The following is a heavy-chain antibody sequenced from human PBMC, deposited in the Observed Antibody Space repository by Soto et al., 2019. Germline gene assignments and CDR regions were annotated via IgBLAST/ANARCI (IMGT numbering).Heavy chain of an antibody. V-gene: IGHV4-61*01. J-gene: IGHJ4*02. CDR2: IYSTGNT. CDR1: GDSLTSGSYY. CDR3: ARHADVATNMDLAYFKS. Sequence: QVQLQESGPGLVPPSETLSLTCTVSGDSLTSGSYYWRWIRQPPGKGPEWIGSIYSTGNTKYSPSVKGRVTLSIDTPKNQFSLRVNSVTAADTAVYYCARHADVATNMDLAYFKSWGEGTLVTVSS. D-gene: IGHD5-12*01.